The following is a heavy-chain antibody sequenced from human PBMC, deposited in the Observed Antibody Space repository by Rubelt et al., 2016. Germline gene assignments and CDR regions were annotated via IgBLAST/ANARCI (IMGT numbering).Heavy chain of an antibody. CDR3: ATRRSDYYDSSALDY. D-gene: IGHD3-22*01. Sequence: KGLEWVGRIRNKANSYTTEYAASVKGRFNILRDDSQSSLFLHMNSLRAEDTAVYYCATRRSDYYDSSALDYWGQGTLVTVSS. J-gene: IGHJ4*02. CDR2: IRNKANSYTT. V-gene: IGHV3-72*01.